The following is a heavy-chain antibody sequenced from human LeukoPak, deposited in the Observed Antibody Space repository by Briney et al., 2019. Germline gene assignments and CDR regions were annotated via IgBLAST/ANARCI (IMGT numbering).Heavy chain of an antibody. Sequence: QSGGSLRLSCAASGFTFNSYAMSWVRQAPGKGLEWVSGISGSGGNTYYADSVKGRFTISRDNSRNTLYLQMNSLTAEDTALHYCAKSRGYSNTSPFDYWGQGTLVAVSS. CDR2: ISGSGGNT. J-gene: IGHJ4*02. V-gene: IGHV3-23*01. CDR3: AKSRGYSNTSPFDY. D-gene: IGHD5-12*01. CDR1: GFTFNSYA.